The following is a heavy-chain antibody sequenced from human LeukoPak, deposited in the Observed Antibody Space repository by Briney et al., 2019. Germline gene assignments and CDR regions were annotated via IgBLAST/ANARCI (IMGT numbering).Heavy chain of an antibody. Sequence: SETLSLTCTVSGGSISSYYWSWIRQPPGKGLEWIGYIYHSGSTKYNPSLKSRITISVDTSKNQFSLEVSSVTAADTAVYYCARGGYSGLDYSIWGQGTLVTVSS. CDR3: ARGGYSGLDYSI. J-gene: IGHJ4*02. CDR2: IYHSGST. CDR1: GGSISSYY. V-gene: IGHV4-59*01. D-gene: IGHD5-12*01.